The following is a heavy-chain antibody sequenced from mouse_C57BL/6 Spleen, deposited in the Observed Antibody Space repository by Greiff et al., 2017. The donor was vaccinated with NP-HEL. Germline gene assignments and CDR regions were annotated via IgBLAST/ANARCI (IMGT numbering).Heavy chain of an antibody. CDR1: GFTFSSYG. CDR3: AREGDYDVFDY. V-gene: IGHV5-6*01. CDR2: ISSGGSYT. D-gene: IGHD2-4*01. J-gene: IGHJ2*01. Sequence: EVQGVESGGDLVKPGGSLKLSCAASGFTFSSYGMSWVRQTPDKRLEWVATISSGGSYTYYPDSVKGRFTISRDNAKNTLYLQMSSLKSEDTAMYYCAREGDYDVFDYWGQGTTLTVSS.